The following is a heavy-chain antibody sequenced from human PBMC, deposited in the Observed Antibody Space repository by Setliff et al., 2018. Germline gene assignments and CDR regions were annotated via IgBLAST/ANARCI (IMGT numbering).Heavy chain of an antibody. CDR1: GYIFTSYY. J-gene: IGHJ6*02. Sequence: AASVKVSCKASGYIFTSYYMHWVRQAPGQGLEWMGIINPSGGSTSYAQKFQGRVTMTRDTSTSTVYMKLSSLRSEDTAVYYCARERAYYYGSGSYYYHPGMDVWGQGTTVTVSS. CDR3: ARERAYYYGSGSYYYHPGMDV. D-gene: IGHD3-10*01. V-gene: IGHV1-46*01. CDR2: INPSGGST.